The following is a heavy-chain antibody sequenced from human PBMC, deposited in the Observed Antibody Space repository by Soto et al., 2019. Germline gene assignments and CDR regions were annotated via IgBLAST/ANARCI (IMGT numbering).Heavy chain of an antibody. CDR2: IQYDGSKK. Sequence: PGGSLRLSCEASGFTFRNYGMHWVRQTPVKGLEWVAVIQYDGSKKYYAESVKGRFTISRDNSKNTLYLEIDSLRAEDTAVYYCAKDLEVVGANRWGYDSWGQGTLVTVSS. CDR1: GFTFRNYG. D-gene: IGHD1-26*01. CDR3: AKDLEVVGANRWGYDS. V-gene: IGHV3-30*02. J-gene: IGHJ5*01.